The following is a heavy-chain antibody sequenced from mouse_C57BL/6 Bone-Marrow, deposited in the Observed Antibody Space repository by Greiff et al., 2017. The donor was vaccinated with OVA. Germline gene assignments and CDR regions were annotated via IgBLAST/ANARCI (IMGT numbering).Heavy chain of an antibody. CDR1: GFTFSSYG. CDR3: ARHVDDGYYGDY. Sequence: EVQLVESGGDLVKPGGSLKLSCAASGFTFSSYGMSWVRQTPDKRLEWVATISSGGSYTYYPDSVKGRFTISRDNAKNTLYLQMSSLKSEDTAMYYCARHVDDGYYGDYWGQGTTLTVSS. V-gene: IGHV5-6*01. CDR2: ISSGGSYT. J-gene: IGHJ2*01. D-gene: IGHD2-3*01.